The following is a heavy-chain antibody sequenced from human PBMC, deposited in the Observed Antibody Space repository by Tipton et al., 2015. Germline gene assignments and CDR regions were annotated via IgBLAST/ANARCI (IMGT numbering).Heavy chain of an antibody. V-gene: IGHV4-39*01. D-gene: IGHD3-10*01. CDR1: GGSISDTNSY. CDR3: ARAGGTSGSFY. CDR2: MYYSGNT. Sequence: TLSLTCTVSGGSISDTNSYWGWIRQPPGKGLEWIGNMYYSGNTHYNPSLKSRVTISVDTSKNQFSLKLTSVTAADTAIYYCARAGGTSGSFYWGQGTLVTISS. J-gene: IGHJ4*02.